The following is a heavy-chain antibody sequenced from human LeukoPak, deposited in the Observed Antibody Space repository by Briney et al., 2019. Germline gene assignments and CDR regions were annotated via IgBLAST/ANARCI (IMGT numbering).Heavy chain of an antibody. CDR1: GYTLTELS. CDR2: FGPEDGET. Sequence: TSVKVSCKVSGYTLTELSMHWVRQAPGKGLEWMGGFGPEDGETIYAQKFQGRVTMTEDTSTDTAYMELSSLRSEDTAVYYCATAPTLFDAFDIWGQGTMVTVSS. J-gene: IGHJ3*02. V-gene: IGHV1-24*01. CDR3: ATAPTLFDAFDI.